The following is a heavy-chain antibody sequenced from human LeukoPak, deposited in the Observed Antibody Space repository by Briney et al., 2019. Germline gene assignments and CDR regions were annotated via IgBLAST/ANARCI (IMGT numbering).Heavy chain of an antibody. Sequence: PGGSLRLSCAASGFIFSNYVMNWARQAPGKELEWVAIISYDGSNKYYADSVKGRFTISRDNSKNTVYLQMNSLRAEDTAVYYCATRIASPGRGWFDPWGQGTLVTVSS. V-gene: IGHV3-30-3*01. D-gene: IGHD6-13*01. J-gene: IGHJ5*02. CDR2: ISYDGSNK. CDR1: GFIFSNYV. CDR3: ATRIASPGRGWFDP.